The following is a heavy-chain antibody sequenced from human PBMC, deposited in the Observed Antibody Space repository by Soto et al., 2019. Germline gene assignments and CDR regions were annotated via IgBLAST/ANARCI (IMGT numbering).Heavy chain of an antibody. CDR2: IYYSGST. J-gene: IGHJ4*02. Sequence: SETLSLTCTVSGGSIRSGGYYWSWIRQHPEKGLEWIGYIYYSGSTYYNPSLKSRVTISVDTSKNQFSLKLSSVTAADTAVYYCASSHEPGGPDYWGQGTLVTVSS. CDR3: ASSHEPGGPDY. V-gene: IGHV4-31*03. D-gene: IGHD3-10*01. CDR1: GGSIRSGGYY.